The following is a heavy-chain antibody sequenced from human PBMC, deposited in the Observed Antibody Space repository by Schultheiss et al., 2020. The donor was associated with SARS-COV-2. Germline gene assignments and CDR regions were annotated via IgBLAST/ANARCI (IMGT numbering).Heavy chain of an antibody. CDR2: IWYDGSNK. Sequence: GGSLRLSCAASGFTFSSYGMHWVRQAPGKGLEWVAVIWYDGSNKYYADSVKGRFTISRDNSKNMLYLQMNSLRDDDTAVYYCARGHLYQDSGNYYTKPFDFWGQGTLVTVSS. J-gene: IGHJ4*02. D-gene: IGHD3-10*01. CDR1: GFTFSSYG. V-gene: IGHV3-33*01. CDR3: ARGHLYQDSGNYYTKPFDF.